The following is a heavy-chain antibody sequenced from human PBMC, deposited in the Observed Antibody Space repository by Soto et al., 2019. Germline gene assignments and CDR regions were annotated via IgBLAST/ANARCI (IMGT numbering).Heavy chain of an antibody. CDR2: ISGSGGST. V-gene: IGHV3-23*01. Sequence: GGSLRLSCAASGFTFSSYAMSWVRQTPGKGLEWVSAISGSGGSTYYADSVKGRFTISRDNSKNTLYLQMNSLRAEDTAVYYCAKVVRDKMGYYYYYMDVWGKGTTVTVSS. CDR1: GFTFSSYA. J-gene: IGHJ6*03. CDR3: AKVVRDKMGYYYYYMDV.